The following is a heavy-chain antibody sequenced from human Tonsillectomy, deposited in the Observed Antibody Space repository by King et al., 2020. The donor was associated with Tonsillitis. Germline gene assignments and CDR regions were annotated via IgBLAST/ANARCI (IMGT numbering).Heavy chain of an antibody. Sequence: VQLVESGGGVVQPGGSLRLSCAASGFTFSSYGMHWVRQAPGKGLEWVAFIRYDGSKKYYADSVKGRFTISRDNSKNTLYVQMNSLRADETAVYYCAKDPTGGWFGEELNYFDYWGQGTLVTVSS. V-gene: IGHV3-30*02. CDR2: IRYDGSKK. CDR3: AKDPTGGWFGEELNYFDY. D-gene: IGHD3-10*01. J-gene: IGHJ4*02. CDR1: GFTFSSYG.